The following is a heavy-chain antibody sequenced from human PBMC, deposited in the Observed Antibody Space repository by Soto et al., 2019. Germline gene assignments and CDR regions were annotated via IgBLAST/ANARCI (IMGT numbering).Heavy chain of an antibody. CDR2: ISYDGSNK. Sequence: GGSLRLSCAASGFTFSSYGMHWVRQAPGKGLEWVAVISYDGSNKYYADSVKGRFTISRDNSKNTLYLQMNSLRAEDTAVYYCAKDPAFSSSGWRPNLDYWGQGTLVTVSS. CDR1: GFTFSSYG. V-gene: IGHV3-30*18. CDR3: AKDPAFSSSGWRPNLDY. D-gene: IGHD6-19*01. J-gene: IGHJ4*02.